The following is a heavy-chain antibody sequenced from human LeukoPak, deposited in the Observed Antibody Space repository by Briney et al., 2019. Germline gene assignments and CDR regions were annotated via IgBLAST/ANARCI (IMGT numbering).Heavy chain of an antibody. Sequence: PGGSLRLSCAASGFPFSSYSMNWVRQAPGKGLEWVSSISSSSSYIYYADSVKGRFTISRDNAKNSLYLQMNSLRAEDTAVYYCARDLNDYGDYDNSLGAFDIWGQGTMVTVSS. D-gene: IGHD4-17*01. V-gene: IGHV3-21*01. CDR3: ARDLNDYGDYDNSLGAFDI. CDR2: ISSSSSYI. J-gene: IGHJ3*02. CDR1: GFPFSSYS.